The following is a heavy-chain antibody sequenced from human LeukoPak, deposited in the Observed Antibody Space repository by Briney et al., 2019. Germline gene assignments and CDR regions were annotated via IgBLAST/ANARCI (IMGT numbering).Heavy chain of an antibody. D-gene: IGHD3-10*01. CDR1: GGSIISSSYY. CDR2: IYYTGST. J-gene: IGHJ4*02. V-gene: IGHV4-39*07. Sequence: SETLSLTCTVSGGSIISSSYYWGWIRQPPGKGLEWIGSIYYTGSTYYNPSLRSRVTISVDTSKNQFSLKLSSVTAADTAVYYCTSEKYGSGSYQDYWGQGTLVTVSS. CDR3: TSEKYGSGSYQDY.